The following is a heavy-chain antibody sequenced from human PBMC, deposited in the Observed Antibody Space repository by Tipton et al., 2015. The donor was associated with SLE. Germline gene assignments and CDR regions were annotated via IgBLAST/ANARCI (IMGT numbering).Heavy chain of an antibody. Sequence: GSLRLSCAASGFTFGSHWMHWVRQAPGKGLVWVARINNDGSSTSYAESVEGRFTISRDNARKTLNLQMNSLRAEDTAVYYCARESQLLYYKGFDIWGQGTTVTVSS. J-gene: IGHJ3*02. CDR1: GFTFGSHW. D-gene: IGHD2-2*01. CDR3: ARESQLLYYKGFDI. V-gene: IGHV3-74*01. CDR2: INNDGSST.